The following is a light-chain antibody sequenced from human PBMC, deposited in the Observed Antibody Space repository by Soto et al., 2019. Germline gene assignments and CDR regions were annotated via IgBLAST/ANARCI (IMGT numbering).Light chain of an antibody. J-gene: IGKJ1*01. Sequence: EIVLTQSPGTLSLSLGERATLSCRASQYITSSYLAWYQQKPGQPPRLLIYGASTRATGIPDRFSGSGSGKDFTLIISRLEPEDFAVYFCQQFGRSTAFGQGTKVDIK. CDR3: QQFGRSTA. CDR1: QYITSSY. CDR2: GAS. V-gene: IGKV3-20*01.